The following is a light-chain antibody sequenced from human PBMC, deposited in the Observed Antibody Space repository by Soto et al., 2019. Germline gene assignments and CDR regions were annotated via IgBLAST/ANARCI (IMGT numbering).Light chain of an antibody. J-gene: IGLJ1*01. CDR2: EVS. CDR1: SSDVGAYNY. CDR3: SSSTTTSTLRV. V-gene: IGLV2-14*01. Sequence: QSALTQPASVSGSPGQSITISCTGTSSDVGAYNYVSWYQQHPGKAPKLMIYEVSNRPSGVSNRFSGSTSGNTASLTISGLQAEDEADYYCSSSTTTSTLRVFGTGTKVTVL.